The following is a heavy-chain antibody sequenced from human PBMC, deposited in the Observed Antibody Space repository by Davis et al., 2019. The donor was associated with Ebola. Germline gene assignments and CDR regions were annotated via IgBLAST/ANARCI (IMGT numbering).Heavy chain of an antibody. J-gene: IGHJ6*02. CDR3: AKDGLQQLVRIIWAYGMDV. Sequence: GESLKISCVASGFTFSRYAMRWVRQAPGKGLEWVSSISGGGGDTYYADSVKGRFTISRDNSKNTLYLQMNSLRAEDTAVYYCAKDGLQQLVRIIWAYGMDVWGQGTTVTVSS. V-gene: IGHV3-23*01. D-gene: IGHD6-6*01. CDR2: ISGGGGDT. CDR1: GFTFSRYA.